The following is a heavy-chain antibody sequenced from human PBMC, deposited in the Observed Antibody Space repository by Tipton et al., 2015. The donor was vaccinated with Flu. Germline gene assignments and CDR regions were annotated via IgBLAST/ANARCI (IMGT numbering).Heavy chain of an antibody. CDR2: TYYRSKWYN. CDR1: GDSVSSNSAA. Sequence: LVKPTQTLSLTCAISGDSVSSNSAAWNWIRQSPSRGLEWLGRTYYRSKWYNDYAVSVKSRITINPDTSKNQFSLQLNSVTPEDTAVYYCARGGGDFSGGSCYGEVDYWGQGTLVTVSS. CDR3: ARGGGDFSGGSCYGEVDY. D-gene: IGHD2-15*01. V-gene: IGHV6-1*01. J-gene: IGHJ4*02.